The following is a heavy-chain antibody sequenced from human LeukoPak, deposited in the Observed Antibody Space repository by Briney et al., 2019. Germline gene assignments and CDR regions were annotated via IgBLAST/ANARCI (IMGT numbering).Heavy chain of an antibody. CDR2: ISNTGGTT. CDR1: GFTFGSYA. Sequence: GGSLRLSCASSGFTFGSYAMSWVRQAPGKGPEWVSAISNTGGTTYYADSVKGRFTIYRDNSKNTVYLRMNSLRAEDTALYYCTRDPPPGAVSAGWYFELWGRGTLVTVSS. CDR3: TRDPPPGAVSAGWYFEL. D-gene: IGHD4-17*01. V-gene: IGHV3-23*01. J-gene: IGHJ2*01.